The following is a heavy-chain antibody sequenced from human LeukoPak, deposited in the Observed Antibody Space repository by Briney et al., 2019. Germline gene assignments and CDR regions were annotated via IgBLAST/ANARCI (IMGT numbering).Heavy chain of an antibody. D-gene: IGHD6-19*01. CDR3: ARSGSSGARAHFQH. V-gene: IGHV1-2*02. CDR2: INPNSGGT. J-gene: IGHJ1*01. CDR1: GYTFTGYY. Sequence: GASVKVSCKASGYTFTGYYMHWVRQAPRQGLEWMGWINPNSGGTNYAQKFQGRVTMTRDTSISTAYMELSRLRSDDTAVYYCARSGSSGARAHFQHWGQGTLVTVSS.